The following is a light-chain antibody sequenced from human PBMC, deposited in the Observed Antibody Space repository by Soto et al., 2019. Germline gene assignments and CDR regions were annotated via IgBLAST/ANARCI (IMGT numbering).Light chain of an antibody. CDR1: QSISSW. CDR3: QHYNTYPWT. V-gene: IGKV1-5*03. J-gene: IGKJ1*01. CDR2: KAS. Sequence: DIQMTQSPSSLSASVGDRVTITCRASQSISSWLAWYQQKPGKAPNLLIHKASHLESGVPSRFSGSGSGTEFTLTISSLQPGDVATYYCQHYNTYPWTFGQGTKVDNK.